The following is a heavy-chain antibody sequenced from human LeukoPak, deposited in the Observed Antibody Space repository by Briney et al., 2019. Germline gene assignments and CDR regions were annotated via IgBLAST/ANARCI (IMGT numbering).Heavy chain of an antibody. CDR2: INHSGST. Sequence: SETLSLTCAVYGGSFSGYYWSWIRQPPGKGLEWIGEINHSGSTYYNPSLKSRVTISVDTSKNQFSLKLSSVTAADTAVYYCARHVLRYFDWLLRARFDPWGQGTLVTVSS. CDR3: ARHVLRYFDWLLRARFDP. D-gene: IGHD3-9*01. CDR1: GGSFSGYY. J-gene: IGHJ5*02. V-gene: IGHV4-34*01.